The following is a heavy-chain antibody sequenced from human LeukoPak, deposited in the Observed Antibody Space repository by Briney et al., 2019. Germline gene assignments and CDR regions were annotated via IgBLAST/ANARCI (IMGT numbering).Heavy chain of an antibody. CDR3: ARDKRRSRSGEDSDAFDI. D-gene: IGHD3-3*01. CDR1: GGSISSGDYY. V-gene: IGHV4-30-4*02. Sequence: PSETLSLTCTVSGGSISSGDYYWSWIRQPPGKGLEWIGYIYYSGSTYYNPSLKSRVTISVDTSKNQFSLKLSSVTAADTAVYYCARDKRRSRSGEDSDAFDIWGQGTMVTVSS. CDR2: IYYSGST. J-gene: IGHJ3*02.